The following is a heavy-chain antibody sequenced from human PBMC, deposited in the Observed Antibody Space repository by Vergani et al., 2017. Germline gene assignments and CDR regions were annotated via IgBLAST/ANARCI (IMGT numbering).Heavy chain of an antibody. CDR2: IILIIRLA. Sequence: QVHLEQSGTEVKKPGSSVKVSCKVSGDIFNNYTVTWVRQAPGQGLEWMGRIILIIRLATSAQKFQDRVKITGDTSTNTVYMEKNNLRSEDTAVYYCARVSPGDNSGCEPFVYWGEGTLVTVS. V-gene: IGHV1-69*02. CDR1: GDIFNNYT. D-gene: IGHD6-19*01. CDR3: ARVSPGDNSGCEPFVY. J-gene: IGHJ4*02.